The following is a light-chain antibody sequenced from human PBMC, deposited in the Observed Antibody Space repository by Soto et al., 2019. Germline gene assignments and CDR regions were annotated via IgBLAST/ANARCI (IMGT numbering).Light chain of an antibody. CDR1: QDISNY. Sequence: DIQMTQSPSSLSASVGDRVTITCQASQDISNYLNWYQQKPGKAPKLLIYDASNLETGVPSRFSGSGSGTDFTFTISSLQPEDIATYYCQQYDNLLLTFGPGTKVDI. CDR2: DAS. CDR3: QQYDNLLLT. J-gene: IGKJ3*01. V-gene: IGKV1-33*01.